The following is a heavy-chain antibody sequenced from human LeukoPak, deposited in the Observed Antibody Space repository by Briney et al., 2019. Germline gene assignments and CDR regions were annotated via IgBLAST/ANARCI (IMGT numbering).Heavy chain of an antibody. CDR3: ARAQAVAGTGGFDP. J-gene: IGHJ5*02. Sequence: GGSLRLSCAASGFTFSSYSMNWVRQAPGKGLEWVSSISSSSSYIYYADSVKGRFTISRDNAKNTLYLQMNSLRGEDTAIYYCARAQAVAGTGGFDPWGQGTLVTVSP. CDR1: GFTFSSYS. D-gene: IGHD6-19*01. V-gene: IGHV3-21*01. CDR2: ISSSSSYI.